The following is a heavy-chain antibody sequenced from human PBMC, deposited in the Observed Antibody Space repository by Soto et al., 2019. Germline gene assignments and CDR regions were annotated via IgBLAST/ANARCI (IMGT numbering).Heavy chain of an antibody. V-gene: IGHV3-11*06. CDR2: IRGTSSYT. CDR1: GFTFSDSD. J-gene: IGHJ6*02. CDR3: ARDARRCSSTRCYRAHFYYGRGV. Sequence: QVQLVESGGGLVKPGGSLRLSCAGSGFTFSDSDMSWIRQAPGKGLERVSYIRGTSSYTNYAYSVKGRFTISRDNAKNSLYLQMNDQTAESTAVDLCARDARRCSSTRCYRAHFYYGRGVWGQGTTVTVSS. D-gene: IGHD2-2*01.